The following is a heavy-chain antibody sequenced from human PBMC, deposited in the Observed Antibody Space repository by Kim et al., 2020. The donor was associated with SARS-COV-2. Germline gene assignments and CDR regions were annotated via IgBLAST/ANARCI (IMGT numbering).Heavy chain of an antibody. Sequence: ASVKVSCKASGYTFTSYYMHWVRQDPGQGLEWMGIINPSGGSTSYAQKFQGRVTRTKDTATSTVYIELRSLRSEDTAVYYCVRDGRRDDYGDYAGVDYWG. CDR1: GYTFTSYY. CDR2: INPSGGST. D-gene: IGHD4-17*01. V-gene: IGHV1-46*01. J-gene: IGHJ4*01. CDR3: VRDGRRDDYGDYAGVDY.